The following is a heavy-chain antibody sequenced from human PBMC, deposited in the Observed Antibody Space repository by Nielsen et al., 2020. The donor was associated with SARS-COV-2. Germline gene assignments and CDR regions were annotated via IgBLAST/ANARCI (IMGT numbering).Heavy chain of an antibody. D-gene: IGHD4-17*01. CDR3: ARGRRDRSLTTVPPYYFDY. J-gene: IGHJ4*02. Sequence: ASVHVSFMVSVYTLPELSMHWVRQAPGKGLECMGGFYPEDGETIYAQKFQGRVTMTRNTSISTAYMELSSLRSEDTAVYYCARGRRDRSLTTVPPYYFDYWGQGTLVTVSS. CDR2: FYPEDGET. CDR1: VYTLPELS. V-gene: IGHV1-24*01.